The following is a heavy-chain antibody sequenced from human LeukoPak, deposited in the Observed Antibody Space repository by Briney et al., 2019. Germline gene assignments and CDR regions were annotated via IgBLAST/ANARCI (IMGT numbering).Heavy chain of an antibody. CDR3: ARDVVVVPAPPYYYGMDV. V-gene: IGHV3-11*01. Sequence: GSLRLSCAASGFTFSDYYMSWIRQAPGKGLEWVSYISSSGSTIYYADSVKGRFTISRDNAKNSLYLQMNSLRAEDTAVYYCARDVVVVPAPPYYYGMDVWGQGTTVTVSS. CDR2: ISSSGSTI. J-gene: IGHJ6*02. D-gene: IGHD2-2*01. CDR1: GFTFSDYY.